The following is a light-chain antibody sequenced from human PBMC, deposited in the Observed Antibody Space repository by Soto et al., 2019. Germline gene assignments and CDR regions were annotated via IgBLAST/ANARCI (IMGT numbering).Light chain of an antibody. V-gene: IGLV2-23*02. CDR1: NSDIGLFSL. CDR3: CSYAGSRTWV. Sequence: QSAPIQPASVSGSPGQSITISCTGTNSDIGLFSLVSWYQQYPAKAPKLILYEVSKWPSGIPHRFSGSKSGNTASLTISGLQAEDEADYYCCSYAGSRTWVFGGGTKVTVL. CDR2: EVS. J-gene: IGLJ3*02.